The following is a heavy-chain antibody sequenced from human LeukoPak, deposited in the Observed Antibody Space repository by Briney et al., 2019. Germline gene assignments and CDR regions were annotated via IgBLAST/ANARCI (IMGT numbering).Heavy chain of an antibody. V-gene: IGHV1-69*05. CDR1: GGTFSSYA. CDR2: IITIVGTA. Sequence: SVKVSYKASGGTFSSYAISWVRQAPGKGLVWMGRIITIVGTANYAQKFQGRVTITTDESTSTAYMELSSLRSEDTAVYYCASDATMVRGAPHYWGQGTLVTVSS. J-gene: IGHJ4*02. D-gene: IGHD3-10*01. CDR3: ASDATMVRGAPHY.